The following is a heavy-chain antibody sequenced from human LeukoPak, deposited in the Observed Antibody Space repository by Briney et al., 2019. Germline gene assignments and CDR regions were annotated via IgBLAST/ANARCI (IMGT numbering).Heavy chain of an antibody. CDR3: ATGGITIFGVVTYPND. Sequence: GGSLRLSCAASGFTFSSYGMSWVRQAPGKGLEWVSTISGSGGTTYNADSVKGRFTISRDNAKNSLYLQMNSLRAEDTALYYCATGGITIFGVVTYPNDWGQGTLVTVSS. CDR2: ISGSGGTT. CDR1: GFTFSSYG. D-gene: IGHD3-3*01. J-gene: IGHJ4*02. V-gene: IGHV3-23*01.